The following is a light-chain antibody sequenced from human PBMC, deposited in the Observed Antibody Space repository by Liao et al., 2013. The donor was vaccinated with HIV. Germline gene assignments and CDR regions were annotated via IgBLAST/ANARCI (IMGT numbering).Light chain of an antibody. V-gene: IGLV3-1*01. Sequence: SYELTQPPSVSVSPGQTASITCSGDKLDNKYTCWYQQKPGQSPLLVIYEDTKRPSGIPERFSGSNSENTATLTISGTQPMDEADYYCQAWDSNTAYVFGTGTKVSVL. CDR1: KLDNKY. J-gene: IGLJ1*01. CDR3: QAWDSNTAYV. CDR2: EDT.